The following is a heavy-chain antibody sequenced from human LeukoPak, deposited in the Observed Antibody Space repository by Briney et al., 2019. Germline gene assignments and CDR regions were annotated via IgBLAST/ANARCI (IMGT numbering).Heavy chain of an antibody. D-gene: IGHD2-15*01. CDR2: IYYSGST. Sequence: SETLSLTCTVSGGSISSYYWGWIRQPPGKGLEWIGYIYYSGSTNYNPSLKSRVTISVDTSKNQFSLKLSSVTAADTAVYYCAREKSPDYCSGNNCYFDYWGQGTLVTVSS. CDR1: GGSISSYY. V-gene: IGHV4-59*01. CDR3: AREKSPDYCSGNNCYFDY. J-gene: IGHJ4*02.